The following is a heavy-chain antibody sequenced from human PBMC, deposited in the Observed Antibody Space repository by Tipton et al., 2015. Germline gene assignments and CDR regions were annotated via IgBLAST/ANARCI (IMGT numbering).Heavy chain of an antibody. CDR3: ARDILNDFCSGWPEEY. J-gene: IGHJ4*02. CDR2: ILTTSDTI. V-gene: IGHV3-11*01. D-gene: IGHD3-3*01. Sequence: SLRLSCAASGFTFGDYYMTWIRQAPGKGLEWVSYILTTSDTIHYADSVKGRFTISRDNAKNSLYLQMNSLRAEDTAVYYCARDILNDFCSGWPEEYWGQGTLVTVSS. CDR1: GFTFGDYY.